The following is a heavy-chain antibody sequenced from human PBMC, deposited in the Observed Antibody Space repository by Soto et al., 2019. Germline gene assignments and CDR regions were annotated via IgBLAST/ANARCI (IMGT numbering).Heavy chain of an antibody. Sequence: ASVKVSCKASGYTFTSYGISCVRQAPGQGLELMGWISAYNGNTNYAQKLQGRVTMTTDTSTSTAYVELRSLRSDDTAVYYCARKKGVLRYSDWLRDRYYYGMDVWGQ. CDR2: ISAYNGNT. V-gene: IGHV1-18*04. D-gene: IGHD3-9*01. J-gene: IGHJ6*02. CDR1: GYTFTSYG. CDR3: ARKKGVLRYSDWLRDRYYYGMDV.